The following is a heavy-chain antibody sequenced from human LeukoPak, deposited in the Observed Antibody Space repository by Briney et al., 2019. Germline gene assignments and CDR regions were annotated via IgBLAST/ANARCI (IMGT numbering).Heavy chain of an antibody. D-gene: IGHD1-26*01. Sequence: GGSLRLSCAASGFTFSSYGMHWVRQAPGKGLEWVAVISYDGSNKYYADSVKGRFTISRDNSKNTLYLQMNSLRAEDTAVYYCARDGTATGDMDVWGKGTTVTVSS. CDR2: ISYDGSNK. CDR1: GFTFSSYG. CDR3: ARDGTATGDMDV. V-gene: IGHV3-30*03. J-gene: IGHJ6*03.